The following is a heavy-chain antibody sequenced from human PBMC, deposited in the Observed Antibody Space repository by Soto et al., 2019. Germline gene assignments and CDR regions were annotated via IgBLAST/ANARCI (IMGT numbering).Heavy chain of an antibody. CDR3: AKRGLLHDAFDI. D-gene: IGHD2-21*01. Sequence: GGSLRLSCAASGFTFSSYAMSWVRQAPGKGLEWVSAISGSGGSTYYADSVKGRFTISRDNSKNTLYLQMNSLRAEDAAVYSCAKRGLLHDAFDIWGQGTMVTVSS. CDR2: ISGSGGST. CDR1: GFTFSSYA. J-gene: IGHJ3*02. V-gene: IGHV3-23*01.